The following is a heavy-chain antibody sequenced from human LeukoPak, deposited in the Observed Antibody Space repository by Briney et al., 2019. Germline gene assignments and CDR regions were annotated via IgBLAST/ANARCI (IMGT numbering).Heavy chain of an antibody. CDR2: INPNSGGT. V-gene: IGHV1-2*02. CDR3: ARSNFGDWKHIVVVTAILPHFDY. CDR1: GYTFTSNY. D-gene: IGHD2-21*02. Sequence: ASVKVSCKAFGYTFTSNYMHWVRQAPGQGLEWMGWINPNSGGTNYAQKFQGRVTMTRDTSISTAYMELSRLRSDDTAVYYCARSNFGDWKHIVVVTAILPHFDYWGQGTLVTVSS. J-gene: IGHJ4*02.